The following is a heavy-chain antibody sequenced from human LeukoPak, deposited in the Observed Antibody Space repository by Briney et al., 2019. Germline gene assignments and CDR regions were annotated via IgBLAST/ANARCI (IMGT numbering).Heavy chain of an antibody. D-gene: IGHD5-18*01. Sequence: GASVKVSCKASGYTFTGYYMHWVRQAPGQGLEWMGWINPNSGGTNYAQKLQGRVTMTTDTSTSTAYMELRSLRSDDTAVYYCAGGGGVDTAMGYYYYMDVWGKGTTVTVSS. CDR2: INPNSGGT. J-gene: IGHJ6*03. CDR3: AGGGGVDTAMGYYYYMDV. V-gene: IGHV1-2*02. CDR1: GYTFTGYY.